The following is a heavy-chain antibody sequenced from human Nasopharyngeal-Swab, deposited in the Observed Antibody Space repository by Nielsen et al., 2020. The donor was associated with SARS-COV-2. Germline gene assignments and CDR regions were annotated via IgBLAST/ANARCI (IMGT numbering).Heavy chain of an antibody. J-gene: IGHJ6*03. V-gene: IGHV3-21*01. D-gene: IGHD5-12*01. CDR2: ISSSSSYI. Sequence: GESLKISCAASGFTFSSYGMNWVRQAPGKGLEWVSSISSSSSYIYYADSVKGRFTISRDNAKNSLYLQMNSLRAEDTAVYYCARDSSGYENYYYYYYMDVWGKGTTVTVSS. CDR1: GFTFSSYG. CDR3: ARDSSGYENYYYYYYMDV.